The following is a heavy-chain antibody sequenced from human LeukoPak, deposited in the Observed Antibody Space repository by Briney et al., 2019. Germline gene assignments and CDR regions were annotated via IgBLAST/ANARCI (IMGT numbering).Heavy chain of an antibody. D-gene: IGHD3-22*01. V-gene: IGHV3-30*18. CDR1: GFTFSSYG. CDR2: ISYDGSNK. Sequence: GGSLRLSCAASGFTFSSYGMHWVRQAPGKGLEWVAVISYDGSNKYYADSVKGRSTISRDNSKNTLYLQMNSLRAEDTAVYYCAKDLPGGLYYYDSSGYFDYWGQGTLVTVSS. CDR3: AKDLPGGLYYYDSSGYFDY. J-gene: IGHJ4*02.